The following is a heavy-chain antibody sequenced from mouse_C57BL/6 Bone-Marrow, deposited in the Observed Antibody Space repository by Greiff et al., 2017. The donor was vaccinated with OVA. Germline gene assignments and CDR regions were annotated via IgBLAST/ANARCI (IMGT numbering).Heavy chain of an antibody. Sequence: VKLMESGAELARPGASVKLSCKASGYTFTSYGISWVKQRTGQGLEWIGEIYPRSGNTYYNEKFKGKATLTADKSSSTAYMELRSLTSEDSAVYVGARLGGYYSNYASYFDYWGQGTTLTVSS. CDR1: GYTFTSYG. CDR3: ARLGGYYSNYASYFDY. D-gene: IGHD2-5*01. V-gene: IGHV1-81*01. J-gene: IGHJ2*01. CDR2: IYPRSGNT.